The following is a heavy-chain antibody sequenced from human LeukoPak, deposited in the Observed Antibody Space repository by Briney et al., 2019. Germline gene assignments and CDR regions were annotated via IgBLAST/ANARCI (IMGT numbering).Heavy chain of an antibody. CDR2: IYYSGST. Sequence: SETLSLTCTVSGGSISSYYWRWLRQPRGGGLEWIGYIYYSGSTNYNPSLKSRVTISVDTSKNQFSLKLSSVTAADTAVYYCARGTEERWLQWEGYYFDYWGQGTLVTVSS. CDR3: ARGTEERWLQWEGYYFDY. CDR1: GGSISSYY. V-gene: IGHV4-59*01. D-gene: IGHD5-24*01. J-gene: IGHJ4*02.